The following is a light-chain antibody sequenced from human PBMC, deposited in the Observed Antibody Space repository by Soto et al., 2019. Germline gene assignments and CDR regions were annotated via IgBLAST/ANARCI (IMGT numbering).Light chain of an antibody. V-gene: IGKV1-39*01. CDR3: QQSYSTPRYT. J-gene: IGKJ2*01. CDR2: AAS. CDR1: QSISSY. Sequence: TQSPSSLSASVGDRVTITCRASQSISSYLNWYQQKPGKAPKLLIYAASSLQSGVPSRFSGSGSGTDFTLTISSLQPEDFATYYCQQSYSTPRYTFGQGTKLEI.